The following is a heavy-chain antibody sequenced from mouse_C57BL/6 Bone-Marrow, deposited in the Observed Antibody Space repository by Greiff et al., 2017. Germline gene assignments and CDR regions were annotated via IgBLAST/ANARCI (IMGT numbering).Heavy chain of an antibody. D-gene: IGHD1-1*01. Sequence: VQLQQPGAELVKPGASVKLSCKASGYTFTSYWMPWVKQRPGQGLEWIGEIDPSDSYTNYNQKFKGKATLTVDTSSSTAYMQLSSLTSEDSSVYYCARLYYGTNYSYWYFDVWGTGTTVTVSS. CDR2: IDPSDSYT. V-gene: IGHV1-50*01. CDR3: ARLYYGTNYSYWYFDV. CDR1: GYTFTSYW. J-gene: IGHJ1*03.